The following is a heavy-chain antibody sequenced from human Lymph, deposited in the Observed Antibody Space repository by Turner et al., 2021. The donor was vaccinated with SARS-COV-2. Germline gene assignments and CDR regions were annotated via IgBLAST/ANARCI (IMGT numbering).Heavy chain of an antibody. CDR3: ARMGSSSWYFDY. CDR1: GFTFSYYW. Sequence: EVQLVESGGGLVQPGGSLRLSCAASGFTFSYYWMSWVRQAPGKRLEWVANIKQDGSEKYYVDSVKGRFTISRYNAKNSLFLQMNSLRAEDTAVYYCARMGSSSWYFDYWGQGTLVTVSS. J-gene: IGHJ4*02. CDR2: IKQDGSEK. V-gene: IGHV3-7*01. D-gene: IGHD1-26*01.